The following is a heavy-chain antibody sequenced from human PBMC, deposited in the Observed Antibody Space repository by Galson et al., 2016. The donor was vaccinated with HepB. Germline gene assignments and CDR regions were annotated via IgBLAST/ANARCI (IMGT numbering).Heavy chain of an antibody. CDR1: GFTVNSNY. CDR3: TSLEVVDSDDAFDI. D-gene: IGHD3-3*01. J-gene: IGHJ3*02. V-gene: IGHV3-53*01. CDR2: IYSGGRT. Sequence: SLRLSCAASGFTVNSNYMTWVRQAPGKGLEWVSVIYSGGRTYYAESVKGRFTISRDRSKNTVYLEMNNLKIEDKAMYYCTSLEVVDSDDAFDIWGPGTMVTVSS.